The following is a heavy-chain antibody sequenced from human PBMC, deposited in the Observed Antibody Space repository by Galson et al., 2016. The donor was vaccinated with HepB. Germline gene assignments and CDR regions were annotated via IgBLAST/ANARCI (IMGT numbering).Heavy chain of an antibody. V-gene: IGHV4-34*01. CDR3: ARGSFLYGSRN. D-gene: IGHD3-10*01. CDR2: IAQSGRT. Sequence: ETLSLTCAVYGGSFSDFYWSWIRQPPGKGLEWIGEIAQSGRTNYNPSLKSRLTISVDPSKNQFSLPLRSVTAADTAVYYCARGSFLYGSRNWGQGTLVTVSS. CDR1: GGSFSDFY. J-gene: IGHJ4*02.